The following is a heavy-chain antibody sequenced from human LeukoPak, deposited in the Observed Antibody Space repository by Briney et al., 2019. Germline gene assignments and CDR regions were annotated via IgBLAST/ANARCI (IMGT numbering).Heavy chain of an antibody. CDR1: GFTFSSYA. CDR3: ARSSEVTMIVVVIDFDY. Sequence: PGGSLRLSCAASGFTFSSYAMHWVRQAPGKGLEWVAVISYDGSNKYYADSVKGRFTISRDNSKNTLYLQMNSLRAEDTAVYYCARSSEVTMIVVVIDFDYWGQGTLVTVSS. CDR2: ISYDGSNK. V-gene: IGHV3-30-3*01. J-gene: IGHJ4*02. D-gene: IGHD3-22*01.